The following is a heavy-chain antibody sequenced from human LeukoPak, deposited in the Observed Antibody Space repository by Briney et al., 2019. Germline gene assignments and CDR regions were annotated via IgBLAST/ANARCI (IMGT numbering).Heavy chain of an antibody. V-gene: IGHV3-66*01. CDR1: GFTVSSSNY. CDR2: IYTGGTT. Sequence: PGGSLRLSCAASGFTVSSSNYMNWVRQAPGKGLEWVSGIYTGGTTYYTASVKGRFTISRDNPNNTLYLQMHSLGAEDTAVYYCAREISRFGIWGQGTLVTVSS. D-gene: IGHD3-16*01. J-gene: IGHJ4*02. CDR3: AREISRFGI.